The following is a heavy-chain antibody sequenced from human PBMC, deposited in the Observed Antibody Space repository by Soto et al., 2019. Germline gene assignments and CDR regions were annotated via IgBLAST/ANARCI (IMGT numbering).Heavy chain of an antibody. J-gene: IGHJ4*02. CDR1: GFSLSTSGVG. CDR2: IYWDDDK. CDR3: AHRVLRTVFGLVTTTAIYFDF. V-gene: IGHV2-5*02. Sequence: QITLNESGPTVVRPTETLTLTCTFSGFSLSTSGVGVDWIRHYPGKAPEWLALIYWDDDKRYSESLKSRLTITKDTSKNQVVLTMANLDRADTATYYCAHRVLRTVFGLVTTTAIYFDFWGPGTPVAVSS. D-gene: IGHD3-3*01.